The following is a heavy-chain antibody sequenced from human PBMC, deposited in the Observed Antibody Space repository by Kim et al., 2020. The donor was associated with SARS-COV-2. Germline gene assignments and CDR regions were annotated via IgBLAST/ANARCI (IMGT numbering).Heavy chain of an antibody. CDR3: AGAGYSSGWYSY. D-gene: IGHD6-19*01. J-gene: IGHJ4*02. V-gene: IGHV5-51*01. Sequence: RYSPSFQGQVTISADKSISTAYLQWSSLKASDTAMYYCAGAGYSSGWYSYWGQGTLVTVSS.